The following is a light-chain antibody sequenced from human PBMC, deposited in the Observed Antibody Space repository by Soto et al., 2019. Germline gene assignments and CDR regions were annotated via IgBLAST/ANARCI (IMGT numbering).Light chain of an antibody. J-gene: IGLJ2*01. V-gene: IGLV1-44*01. Sequence: QSVLTQPPSASGTPGQRVTISCSGSSSNIGSNTVNWYQQVPGTAPKLLIYSDNQRPSGVPDRFSGSKSGPSASLAISGLQSEDEADYYCAAWDDSLNGLLFGGGTQLTVL. CDR3: AAWDDSLNGLL. CDR2: SDN. CDR1: SSNIGSNT.